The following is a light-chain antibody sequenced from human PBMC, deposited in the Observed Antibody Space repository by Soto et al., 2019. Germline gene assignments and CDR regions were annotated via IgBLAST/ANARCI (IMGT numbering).Light chain of an antibody. V-gene: IGKV1D-12*01. CDR3: QQTNSFPIT. CDR2: ASS. J-gene: IGKJ5*01. CDR1: QGISSW. Sequence: DIHMTQSPSSVSASVGDRVTMTCRASQGISSWLAWYQQKPGKAPNLLIYASSSLQSGVPSRFSGSGSGTDFTLTITNLQPEDFATYYCQQTNSFPITFGQGTRLEIK.